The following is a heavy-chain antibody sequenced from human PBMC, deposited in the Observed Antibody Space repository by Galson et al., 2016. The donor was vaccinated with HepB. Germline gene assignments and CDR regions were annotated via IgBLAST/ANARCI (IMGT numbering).Heavy chain of an antibody. CDR3: ARPHYDISIPYGAQFDH. V-gene: IGHV1-18*01. Sequence: SVKVSCKASGYTFTSYAISWVRQAPGQGLEWMGCISTYNGDRTYAQKFQGRVTMTTDTSTNTAYMDLRSLRSDDTAVYYCARPHYDISIPYGAQFDHWGQGTLVTVSS. D-gene: IGHD3-9*01. CDR2: ISTYNGDR. J-gene: IGHJ4*02. CDR1: GYTFTSYA.